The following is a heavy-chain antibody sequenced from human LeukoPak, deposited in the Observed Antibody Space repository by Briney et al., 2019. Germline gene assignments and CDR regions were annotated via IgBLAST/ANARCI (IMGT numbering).Heavy chain of an antibody. Sequence: HLGGSLRLSCAASGFTFSSYAMSWVRQAPEKGLEWVSTISASGGNIYYADSVKGRFTISRDNSKNTLYLQINSLRTEDTAVYYCAPTTVTTLDYFDFWGQGTLVTVSS. J-gene: IGHJ4*02. D-gene: IGHD4-17*01. CDR2: ISASGGNI. CDR3: APTTVTTLDYFDF. V-gene: IGHV3-23*01. CDR1: GFTFSSYA.